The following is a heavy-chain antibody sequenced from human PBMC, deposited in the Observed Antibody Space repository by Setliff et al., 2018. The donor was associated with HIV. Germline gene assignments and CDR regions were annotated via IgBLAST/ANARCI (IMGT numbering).Heavy chain of an antibody. D-gene: IGHD2-21*02. Sequence: ASVKVSCKASGYTFNNYYMHWVRQAPGQGLEWMGITNPSDNRTYYAQTFQGRVTMTTDTSTNTAYMEVRSLRSDDTAVYYCARNSFPVGVTGTGPLFDYWGQGTLVTVSS. CDR2: TNPSDNRT. CDR1: GYTFNNYY. V-gene: IGHV1-46*02. J-gene: IGHJ4*02. CDR3: ARNSFPVGVTGTGPLFDY.